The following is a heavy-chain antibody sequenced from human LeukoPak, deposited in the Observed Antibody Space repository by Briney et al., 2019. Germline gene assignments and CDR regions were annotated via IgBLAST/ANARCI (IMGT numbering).Heavy chain of an antibody. CDR2: MNPNSGNT. Sequence: ASVKVSCKASGYTFTSYDINWVRQATGQGLEWMGWMNPNSGNTGYAQKFQGRVTMIRNTSISTAYMELSSLRSEDTAVYYCARMGKYYYDSSGYYTPFDYWGQGTLVTVSS. V-gene: IGHV1-8*01. CDR1: GYTFTSYD. CDR3: ARMGKYYYDSSGYYTPFDY. D-gene: IGHD3-22*01. J-gene: IGHJ4*02.